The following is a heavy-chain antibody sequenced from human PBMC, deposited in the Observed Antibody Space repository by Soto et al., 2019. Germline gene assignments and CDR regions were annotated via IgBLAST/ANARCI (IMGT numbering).Heavy chain of an antibody. CDR2: MNPNSGNT. J-gene: IGHJ6*02. V-gene: IGHV1-8*01. Sequence: QVQLVQSGAEVKKPGASVKVSCKASGYTFTSYDINWVRQATGQGLEWMGWMNPNSGNTGYAQKLQSRLTMTRNTSISPDYMELSSLRSEDTAVYYCAREKTSYGMDVWGQGTTVTVSS. CDR3: AREKTSYGMDV. CDR1: GYTFTSYD.